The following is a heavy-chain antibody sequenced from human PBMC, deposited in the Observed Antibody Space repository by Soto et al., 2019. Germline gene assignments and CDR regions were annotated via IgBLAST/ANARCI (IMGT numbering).Heavy chain of an antibody. Sequence: EVQLLESGGGLVQPGGSLRLSCAASGFTFSSYAMRWVRQAPVQGLAWVSAISGSGGSTYYADSVKGRFTISRDNSKNTLYLQMNSLRAEDTAVYYCARRGSGSYYDYWGQGTLVTVSS. J-gene: IGHJ4*02. D-gene: IGHD1-26*01. CDR3: ARRGSGSYYDY. CDR2: ISGSGGST. CDR1: GFTFSSYA. V-gene: IGHV3-23*01.